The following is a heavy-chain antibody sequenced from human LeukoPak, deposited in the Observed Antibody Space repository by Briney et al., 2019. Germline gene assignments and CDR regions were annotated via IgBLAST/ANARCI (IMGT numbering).Heavy chain of an antibody. V-gene: IGHV4-39*01. CDR3: ARGHKYYYDSSGYHYEVPDAFDI. J-gene: IGHJ3*02. D-gene: IGHD3-22*01. Sequence: SETLSLTCTVSGGSISSSSYYWGWIRQPPGKGLEWIGSIYYSGSTYYNPSLKSRVTISVDTSKNQFSLKLSSVTAADTAVYYCARGHKYYYDSSGYHYEVPDAFDIWGQGTMVTVSS. CDR2: IYYSGST. CDR1: GGSISSSSYY.